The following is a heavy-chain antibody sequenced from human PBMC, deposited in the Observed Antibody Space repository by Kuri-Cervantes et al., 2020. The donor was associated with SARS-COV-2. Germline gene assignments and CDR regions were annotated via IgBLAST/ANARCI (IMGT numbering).Heavy chain of an antibody. CDR2: ISYDGSNE. Sequence: GGSLRLSCAASGFTFSSCAMHWVRLAPGKGLEWVAFISYDGSNEYYADSVRGRFTISRDNSNNTLYLHVNSLRAEDTALYYCAKDRVGVLDSWGQGTQVTVSS. V-gene: IGHV3-30*01. CDR3: AKDRVGVLDS. D-gene: IGHD2-21*01. J-gene: IGHJ5*01. CDR1: GFTFSSCA.